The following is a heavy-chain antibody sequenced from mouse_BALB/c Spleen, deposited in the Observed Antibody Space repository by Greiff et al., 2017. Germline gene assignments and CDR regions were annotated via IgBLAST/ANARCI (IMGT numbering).Heavy chain of an antibody. Sequence: VQLQQSGAELMKPGASVKISCKATGYTFSSYWIEWVKQRPGHGLEWIGEILPGSGSTNYNEKFKGKATFTADTSSNTAYMQLSSLTSEDSAVYYGARDGSSYWYFDVWGAGTTVTVSS. J-gene: IGHJ1*01. CDR2: ILPGSGST. CDR3: ARDGSSYWYFDV. D-gene: IGHD1-1*01. V-gene: IGHV1-9*01. CDR1: GYTFSSYW.